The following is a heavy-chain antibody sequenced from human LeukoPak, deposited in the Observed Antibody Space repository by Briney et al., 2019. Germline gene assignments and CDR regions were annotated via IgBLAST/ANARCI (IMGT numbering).Heavy chain of an antibody. D-gene: IGHD3-3*01. CDR3: AKDETNDFWSGYFTQPPDY. J-gene: IGHJ4*02. CDR1: GFTFSSYA. Sequence: GGSLRLSCAASGFTFSSYAMSWVRQAPGKGLEWVSAISGSGGSTYYADSVKGRFTISRDNSKNTLYLQMNSLRAEDTAVYYCAKDETNDFWSGYFTQPPDYWGQGTLVTVSS. V-gene: IGHV3-23*01. CDR2: ISGSGGST.